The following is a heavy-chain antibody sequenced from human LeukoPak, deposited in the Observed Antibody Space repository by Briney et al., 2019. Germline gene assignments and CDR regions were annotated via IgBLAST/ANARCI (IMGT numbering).Heavy chain of an antibody. CDR3: ATRDRWLQFPFDY. CDR1: GGTFSSYA. J-gene: IGHJ4*02. CDR2: FIPIFGTA. D-gene: IGHD5-24*01. V-gene: IGHV1-69*05. Sequence: RASVKVSCKASGGTFSSYAISWVRQAPGQGLEWMGGFIPIFGTANYAQKFQGRVTITTDESTSTAYMELSSLRSEDTAVYYCATRDRWLQFPFDYWGQGTLVTVSS.